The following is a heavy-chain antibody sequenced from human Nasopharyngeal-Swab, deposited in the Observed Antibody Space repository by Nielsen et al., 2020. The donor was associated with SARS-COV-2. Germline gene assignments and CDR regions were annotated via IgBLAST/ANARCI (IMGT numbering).Heavy chain of an antibody. CDR2: IYYSGST. CDR3: ARDRGRGYSYGSFHY. D-gene: IGHD5-18*01. Sequence: WIRQPPGKGLEWIGSIYYSGSTYYNPSLKSRVTISVDTSKNQFSLKLSSVTAADTAVYYCARDRGRGYSYGSFHYWGQGTLATVSS. V-gene: IGHV4-39*07. J-gene: IGHJ4*02.